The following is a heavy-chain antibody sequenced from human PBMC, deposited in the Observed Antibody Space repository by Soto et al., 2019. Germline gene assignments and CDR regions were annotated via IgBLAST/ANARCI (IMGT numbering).Heavy chain of an antibody. Sequence: SGTLSLTCTVSGGSISSYYWSWIRQPPGKGLEWIGYIYYSGSTYYNPSLKSRVTISVDTSKNQFSLKLSSVTAADTAVYYCARDRAAAGTGNWFDPWGQGTLVTVSS. CDR3: ARDRAAAGTGNWFDP. J-gene: IGHJ5*02. D-gene: IGHD6-13*01. CDR1: GGSISSYY. CDR2: IYYSGST. V-gene: IGHV4-59*12.